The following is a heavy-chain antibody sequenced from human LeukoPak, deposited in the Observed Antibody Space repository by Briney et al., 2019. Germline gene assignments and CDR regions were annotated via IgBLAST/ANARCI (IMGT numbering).Heavy chain of an antibody. Sequence: GGSLRLSCAASGFTFSSYGMHWVRQAPGKGLEWVAGISYDGSNKYYADSVRGRFTISRDNSKNTLYLQMNSLRAEDTAVYYCAKDPGVVVVAATGLDYWGQGTLVTVSS. D-gene: IGHD2-15*01. CDR1: GFTFSSYG. CDR3: AKDPGVVVVAATGLDY. CDR2: ISYDGSNK. J-gene: IGHJ4*02. V-gene: IGHV3-30*18.